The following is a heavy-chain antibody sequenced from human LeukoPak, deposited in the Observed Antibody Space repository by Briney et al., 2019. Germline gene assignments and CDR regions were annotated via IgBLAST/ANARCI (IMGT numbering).Heavy chain of an antibody. D-gene: IGHD3-16*01. Sequence: GGSLRLSCAASGFAFINAYMAWVRQAPEKGLEWVGRIKSKTDGGTTYYSAPVKGRFTISRDDSRNTLYLQMNSLKTEDTALYYCTTDLSRWGQGALVTVSS. CDR1: GFAFINAY. CDR3: TTDLSR. CDR2: IKSKTDGGTT. J-gene: IGHJ4*02. V-gene: IGHV3-15*01.